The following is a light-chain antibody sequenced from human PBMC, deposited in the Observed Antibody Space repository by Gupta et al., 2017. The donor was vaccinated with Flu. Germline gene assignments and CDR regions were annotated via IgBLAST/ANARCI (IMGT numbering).Light chain of an antibody. CDR2: GAS. V-gene: IGKV3-15*01. J-gene: IGKJ1*01. CDR3: QQYHNWPRT. CDR1: QSLANN. Sequence: GERATLSRRASQSLANNLAWFQQRPGQAPRLLIYGASTRGTTVPARFSGSGSGTDFTLTISSLQSEDFAVYYCQQYHNWPRTFGPGTKVEVK.